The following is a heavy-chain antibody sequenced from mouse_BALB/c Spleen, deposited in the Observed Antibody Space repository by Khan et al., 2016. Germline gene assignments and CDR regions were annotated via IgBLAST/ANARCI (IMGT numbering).Heavy chain of an antibody. CDR2: IDPVDGNT. V-gene: IGHV14-3*02. CDR3: ARCDLYFDV. CDR1: GFNIKDTY. J-gene: IGHJ1*01. Sequence: VQLQQSGAELVKPGASVKLSCTASGFNIKDTYMNWVKQRPEQGLEWIGRIDPVDGNTKYEPKFQGTATITADTSSNTAYLPHSSLTFEDNAVYYCARCDLYFDVWCAGTTGTVSS.